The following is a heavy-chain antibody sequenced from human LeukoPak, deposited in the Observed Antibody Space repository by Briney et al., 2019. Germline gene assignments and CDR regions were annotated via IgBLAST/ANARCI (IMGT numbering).Heavy chain of an antibody. D-gene: IGHD3-9*01. V-gene: IGHV3-30-3*01. CDR3: ARVGGESVLRYFDRRTNYFDY. CDR1: GFTFSSYA. CDR2: ISYDGSNK. Sequence: PGGSLRLSCAASGFTFSSYAMHWVRQAPGKGLEWVAVISYDGSNKYYADSVKGRFTISRDNSKNTLYLQMNSLRAEDTAVYYCARVGGESVLRYFDRRTNYFDYWGQGTLVTVSS. J-gene: IGHJ4*02.